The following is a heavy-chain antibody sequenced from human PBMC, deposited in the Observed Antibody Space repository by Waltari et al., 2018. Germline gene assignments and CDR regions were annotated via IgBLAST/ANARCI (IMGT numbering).Heavy chain of an antibody. CDR1: GGSFSGYY. CDR2: INHSGST. D-gene: IGHD3-10*01. V-gene: IGHV4-34*01. CDR3: ARGMLNPYGPVLLWFRGHFDY. Sequence: QVQLQQWGAGLLKPSETLSLTCAVYGGSFSGYYWSWIRQPPGKGLEWIGEINHSGSTNYNPSLKRRVTISVDTSKNQFSLKLSSVTAADTAVYYCARGMLNPYGPVLLWFRGHFDYWGQGTLVTVSS. J-gene: IGHJ4*02.